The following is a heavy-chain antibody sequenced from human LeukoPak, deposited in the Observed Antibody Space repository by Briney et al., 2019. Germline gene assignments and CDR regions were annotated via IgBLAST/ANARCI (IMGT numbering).Heavy chain of an antibody. Sequence: PSQTLSLTCTVSGGSISRGDYYWSWIRQPPGKGLEWIGYIYYSGSTYYNPSLKSRVTMSVDTAKNQFSLKLSSVTAADTPVYYCARGPTAGFDPWGQGTLVTVSS. CDR1: GGSISRGDYY. CDR2: IYYSGST. J-gene: IGHJ5*02. CDR3: ARGPTAGFDP. V-gene: IGHV4-30-4*01.